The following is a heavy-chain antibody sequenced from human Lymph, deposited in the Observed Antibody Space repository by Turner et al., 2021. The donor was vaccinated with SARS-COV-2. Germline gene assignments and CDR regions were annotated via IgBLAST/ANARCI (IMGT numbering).Heavy chain of an antibody. CDR1: GYTFSSYG. Sequence: QVQLVQSRAEVKKSGASVKVSCRASGYTFSSYGISWVRQAPGQGLEWMGWISVYNGYTNYAQKLQGRVTMTTDTSTSTAYMELRSLRSDDTAVYYCAREGYCSSTSCYRGQYYYYGMDVWGQGTTVTVSS. V-gene: IGHV1-18*04. CDR2: ISVYNGYT. CDR3: AREGYCSSTSCYRGQYYYYGMDV. J-gene: IGHJ6*02. D-gene: IGHD2-2*02.